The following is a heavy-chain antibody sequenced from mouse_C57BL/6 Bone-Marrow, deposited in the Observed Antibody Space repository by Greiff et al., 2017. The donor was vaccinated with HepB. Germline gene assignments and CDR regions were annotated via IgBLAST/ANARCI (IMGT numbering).Heavy chain of an antibody. Sequence: EVKLMESGGGLVKPGGSLKLSCAASGFTFSSYAMSWVRQTPEKRMEWVATISDGGSYTDYPDNVKGRFTSSRDNAKNNLYLQMSHLKSEDTAMYYCARDYDYDDAMDYWGQGTSVTVSS. D-gene: IGHD2-4*01. CDR3: ARDYDYDDAMDY. CDR1: GFTFSSYA. CDR2: ISDGGSYT. J-gene: IGHJ4*01. V-gene: IGHV5-4*01.